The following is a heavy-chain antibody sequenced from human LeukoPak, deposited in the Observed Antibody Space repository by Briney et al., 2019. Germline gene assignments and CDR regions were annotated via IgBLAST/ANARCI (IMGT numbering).Heavy chain of an antibody. Sequence: GGPLSLSCAASGFTFSNAWRGRLPQAPGKGREGVGRIKRKTEGGTTDYAAPVKGRFTISRDDSKNTLYLQMNSLKTEDTAVYYCTTDLVVGATTLDDLGDYWGQGTLVTVSS. CDR1: GFTFSNAW. CDR3: TTDLVVGATTLDDLGDY. CDR2: IKRKTEGGTT. J-gene: IGHJ4*02. V-gene: IGHV3-15*01. D-gene: IGHD1-26*01.